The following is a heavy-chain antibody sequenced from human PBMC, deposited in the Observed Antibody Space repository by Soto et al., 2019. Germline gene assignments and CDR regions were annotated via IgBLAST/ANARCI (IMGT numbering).Heavy chain of an antibody. Sequence: GESLKSSCKGSGYSFTSYWIGWVRQMPGKGLEWMGIIYPGDSDTRYSPSFQGQVTISADKSISTAYLQWSSLKASDTAMYYCARAPRYYYDSSGYQIDYWGQGTLVTVSS. V-gene: IGHV5-51*01. CDR3: ARAPRYYYDSSGYQIDY. CDR1: GYSFTSYW. D-gene: IGHD3-22*01. CDR2: IYPGDSDT. J-gene: IGHJ4*02.